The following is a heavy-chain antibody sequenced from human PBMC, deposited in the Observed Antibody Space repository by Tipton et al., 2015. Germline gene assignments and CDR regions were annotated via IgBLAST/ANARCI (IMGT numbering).Heavy chain of an antibody. V-gene: IGHV4-31*03. D-gene: IGHD5-12*01. Sequence: TLSLTCTVSGGSISSGYYWSWIRQHPGKGLEWIGYIYYSGSTYYNPSLKSRVTISVDTSKNQFSLKLSSVTAADTAVYYCARDRGYGDYYGLDVWGQGTTVTVSS. J-gene: IGHJ6*01. CDR1: GGSISSGYY. CDR3: ARDRGYGDYYGLDV. CDR2: IYYSGST.